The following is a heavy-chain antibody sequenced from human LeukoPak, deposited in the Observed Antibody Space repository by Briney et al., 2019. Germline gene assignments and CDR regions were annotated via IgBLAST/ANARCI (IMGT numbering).Heavy chain of an antibody. CDR3: ARGKYYYGSGSYGDY. CDR2: INHSGST. J-gene: IGHJ4*02. D-gene: IGHD3-10*01. CDR1: GGSFSGYY. Sequence: PSETLSLTCGVYGGSFSGYYWSWIRQPPGKGLEWIGEINHSGSTNYNPSLKSRVTISVDTSKNQFSLKLTSVTAADSAVYYCARGKYYYGSGSYGDYWGQGTLVTVSA. V-gene: IGHV4-34*01.